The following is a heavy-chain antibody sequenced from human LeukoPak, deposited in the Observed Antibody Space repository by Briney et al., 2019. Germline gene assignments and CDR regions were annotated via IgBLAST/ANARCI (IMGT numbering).Heavy chain of an antibody. J-gene: IGHJ4*02. V-gene: IGHV4-59*01. Sequence: SETLSLTCTVSGGSISSYYWSWIRQPPGKGLEWIGYIYYSGSTDYNPSLKSRVTISVDTSKNQFSLKLSSVTAADTAVYYCARGSAAAGQEFDYWGQGNLVTVSS. CDR2: IYYSGST. D-gene: IGHD6-13*01. CDR3: ARGSAAAGQEFDY. CDR1: GGSISSYY.